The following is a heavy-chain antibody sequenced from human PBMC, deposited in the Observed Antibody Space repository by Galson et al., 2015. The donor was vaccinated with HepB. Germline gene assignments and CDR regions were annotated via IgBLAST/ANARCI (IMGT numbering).Heavy chain of an antibody. CDR1: GFTFSDHY. CDR2: IRNRPNSYTT. V-gene: IGHV3-72*01. Sequence: SLRLSCAASGFTFSDHYMDWVRQAPGEGLEWVGRIRNRPNSYTTEYAASVHGRVSISRDDSKNSLYLQVSSLQTDDTAIYYCVRGRVATAGWENWFDPWARGTMATVTA. CDR3: VRGRVATAGWENWFDP. D-gene: IGHD4-23*01. J-gene: IGHJ5*02.